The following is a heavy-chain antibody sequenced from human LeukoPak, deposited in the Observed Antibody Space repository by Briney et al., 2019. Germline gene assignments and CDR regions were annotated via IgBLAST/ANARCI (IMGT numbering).Heavy chain of an antibody. J-gene: IGHJ4*02. Sequence: PGGSLRLSCAASGFTFSNYWMSWVRQAPEKGLEWVANIKQDGSVKQYVDSMKGRFTISRDNAKNSLYLQMNSLRAEDTAEYYCARDRDDGGFEYWGQGTLVTVSS. CDR3: ARDRDDGGFEY. V-gene: IGHV3-7*01. CDR2: IKQDGSVK. CDR1: GFTFSNYW. D-gene: IGHD4-23*01.